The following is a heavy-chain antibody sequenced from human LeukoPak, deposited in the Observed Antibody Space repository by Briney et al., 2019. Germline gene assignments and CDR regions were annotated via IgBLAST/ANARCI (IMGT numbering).Heavy chain of an antibody. CDR3: ARGRVGYYDSSGYYYFDY. J-gene: IGHJ4*02. Sequence: GGSLRLSCAASGLTFSSYGMHWVRQAPGKGLEWVAVIWYDGSNKYYADSVKGRFTISRDNSKNTLYLQMNSLRAEDTAVYYCARGRVGYYDSSGYYYFDYWGQGTLVTVSS. CDR2: IWYDGSNK. V-gene: IGHV3-33*01. D-gene: IGHD3-22*01. CDR1: GLTFSSYG.